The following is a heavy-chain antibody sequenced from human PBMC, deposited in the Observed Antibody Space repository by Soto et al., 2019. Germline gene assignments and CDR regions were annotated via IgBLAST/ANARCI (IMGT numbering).Heavy chain of an antibody. V-gene: IGHV4-39*01. CDR1: GGSISSSDYY. Sequence: QLQLQESGPGLVKPSETLSLTCTVSGGSISSSDYYWDWIRQPPGKGLEWIGNIKYSGNIFYSQFLKGRVTISVDTSSNQFSLKLSSVTAADPAVYYCARHQTGHDQFEYWGQGTLVTVSS. CDR2: IKYSGNI. J-gene: IGHJ4*02. D-gene: IGHD3-9*01. CDR3: ARHQTGHDQFEY.